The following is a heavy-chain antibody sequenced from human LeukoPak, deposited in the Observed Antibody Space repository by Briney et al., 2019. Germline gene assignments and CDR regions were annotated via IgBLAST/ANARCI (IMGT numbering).Heavy chain of an antibody. CDR1: GGTFSSYA. D-gene: IGHD2-2*01. CDR3: ARTSAVQSSSTIFDAFDI. CDR2: IIPIFGTA. J-gene: IGHJ3*02. Sequence: ASVKVSCKASGGTFSSYAISWVRQAPGQGLEWMGGIIPIFGTANYAQKFQGRVTITADESTSTAYMELSSLRSEDTAVYYCARTSAVQSSSTIFDAFDIWGQGTMVTVSS. V-gene: IGHV1-69*13.